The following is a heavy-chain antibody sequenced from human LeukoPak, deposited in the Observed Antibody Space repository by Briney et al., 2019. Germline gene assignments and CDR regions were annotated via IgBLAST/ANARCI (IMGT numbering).Heavy chain of an antibody. Sequence: ASVKVSCKVSGYTLTELSMHWVRQAPGKGLEWMGGFDPEDGETIYAQKFQGRVTMTEDTSTDTAYMELSSLKSEDTAVYSCATRDGVDAFDIWGQGTMVTVSS. J-gene: IGHJ3*02. CDR1: GYTLTELS. V-gene: IGHV1-24*01. CDR3: ATRDGVDAFDI. CDR2: FDPEDGET.